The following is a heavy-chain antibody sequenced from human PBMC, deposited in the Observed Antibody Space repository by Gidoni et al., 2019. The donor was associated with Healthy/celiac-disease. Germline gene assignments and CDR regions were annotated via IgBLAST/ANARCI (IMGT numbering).Heavy chain of an antibody. CDR3: ASVVAAAGIDY. D-gene: IGHD6-13*01. CDR2: INHSGST. Sequence: QVQLQQWGAGLLKPSETLSLTCAVYGGSFSGYYWSWIRQPPGKGLEWIGEINHSGSTNYNPSLKSRVTISVDTSKNQFSLKLSSVTAADTAVYYCASVVAAAGIDYWGQGTLVTVSS. V-gene: IGHV4-34*01. CDR1: GGSFSGYY. J-gene: IGHJ4*02.